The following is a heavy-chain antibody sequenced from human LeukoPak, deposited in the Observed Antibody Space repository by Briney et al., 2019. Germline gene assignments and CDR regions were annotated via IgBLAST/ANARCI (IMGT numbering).Heavy chain of an antibody. CDR3: ARDGYEGSSWPNWFDP. J-gene: IGHJ5*02. V-gene: IGHV3-7*01. Sequence: PGGSLRLSCAASGFTFSSYWMTWVRQAPGKGLEWVANIKQDGSERYYVDSVKGRFTISRDNAKNSLYLQMNSLRAEDTAVYYCARDGYEGSSWPNWFDPWGQGTLVTVSS. D-gene: IGHD6-13*01. CDR2: IKQDGSER. CDR1: GFTFSSYW.